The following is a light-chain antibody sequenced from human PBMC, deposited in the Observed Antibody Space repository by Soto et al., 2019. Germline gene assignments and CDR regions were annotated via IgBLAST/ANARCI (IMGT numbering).Light chain of an antibody. CDR1: SSDVGSYNR. V-gene: IGLV2-18*02. CDR3: SSYSSIDTYV. J-gene: IGLJ1*01. Sequence: QSALNRPPSVSGSPGQSVTISCTGTSSDVGSYNRVSWYQQPPGTAPKLMIYEVTNRPSGVPDRFSGSKSGNTASLTISGLQADYDTDYYCSSYSSIDTYVFGTGTMVTDL. CDR2: EVT.